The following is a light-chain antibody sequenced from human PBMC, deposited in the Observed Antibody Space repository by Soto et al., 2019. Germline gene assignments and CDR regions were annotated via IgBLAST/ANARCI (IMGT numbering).Light chain of an antibody. CDR3: CSYTNTNTRI. CDR2: AVS. J-gene: IGLJ2*01. Sequence: QSALTQPASVSVSPGQSIAISCTATSSDVGDYNYVSWYQQHPGKAPKLIIYAVSSRPSGVSDRFSGSKSGNTASLTISGLQDADEADYYCCSYTNTNTRIFGGGTKLTV. CDR1: SSDVGDYNY. V-gene: IGLV2-14*03.